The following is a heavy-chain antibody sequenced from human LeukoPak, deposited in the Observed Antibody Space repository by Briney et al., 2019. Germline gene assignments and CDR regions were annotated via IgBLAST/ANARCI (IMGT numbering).Heavy chain of an antibody. CDR3: ARVRGSYASDY. CDR2: ISSSSSTI. Sequence: SGGSLRLSCAASGFTFSGYSMNWVRQAPGKGLEWLSYISSSSSTIYYADSVKGRITISRDNAKNSLYLQMNSLRAEGTALYYCARVRGSYASDYWGQGTLVTVSS. J-gene: IGHJ4*02. V-gene: IGHV3-48*01. D-gene: IGHD3-16*01. CDR1: GFTFSGYS.